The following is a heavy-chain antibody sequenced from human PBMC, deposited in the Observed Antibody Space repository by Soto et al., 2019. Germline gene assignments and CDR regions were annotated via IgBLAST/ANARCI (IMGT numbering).Heavy chain of an antibody. J-gene: IGHJ6*03. CDR1: GDSVSSNSAA. Sequence: SQTLSLTCAISGDSVSSNSAAWNWIRQSPSRGLEWLGRTYYRSKWYNDYAVSVKSRITINPDTSKNQFSLQLNSVTPEDTAVYYCARGEGYNWNDGDFYSCLYMDVWGKGTTVTVSS. V-gene: IGHV6-1*01. D-gene: IGHD1-1*01. CDR2: TYYRSKWYN. CDR3: ARGEGYNWNDGDFYSCLYMDV.